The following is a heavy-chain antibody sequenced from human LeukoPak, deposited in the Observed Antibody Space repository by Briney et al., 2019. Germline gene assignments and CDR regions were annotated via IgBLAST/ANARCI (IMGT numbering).Heavy chain of an antibody. CDR2: INPNNGGT. CDR3: ARGGSTDSIHSCGGNCYFLDY. D-gene: IGHD2-21*02. V-gene: IGHV1-2*02. Sequence: GASVKVSCKASGYTFTAYYIHWVRQAPGQGLEWMGRINPNNGGTNYAQKFQGRVIMTRDTSISTAYMELSRLGSDDTAVYYCARGGSTDSIHSCGGNCYFLDYWGQGTLVTVSS. J-gene: IGHJ4*02. CDR1: GYTFTAYY.